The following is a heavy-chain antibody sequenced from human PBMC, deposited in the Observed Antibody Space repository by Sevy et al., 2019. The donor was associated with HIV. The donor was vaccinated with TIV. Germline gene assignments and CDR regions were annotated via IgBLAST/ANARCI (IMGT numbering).Heavy chain of an antibody. D-gene: IGHD5-12*01. CDR2: ISSSGSTI. V-gene: IGHV3-11*01. J-gene: IGHJ4*02. Sequence: GGSLRLSCAASGFTFSDYYMSWIRQAPGKGLEWVSYISSSGSTIYYADSVKGRFTISRDNAKNSLYLQMNSLRAEDTAVYYGARDRPRDGYNNFDYWGQGTLVTVSS. CDR3: ARDRPRDGYNNFDY. CDR1: GFTFSDYY.